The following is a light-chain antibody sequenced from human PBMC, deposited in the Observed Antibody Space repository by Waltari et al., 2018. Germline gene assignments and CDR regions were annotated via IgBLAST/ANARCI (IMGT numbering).Light chain of an antibody. J-gene: IGKJ2*01. CDR3: QQSNSANT. CDR1: QSVKNF. CDR2: AAS. V-gene: IGKV1-39*01. Sequence: DIQLTQSPSTLSASLGDRVTITCRASQSVKNFLNWYQQKPGKAPKLLIFAASNLQSGVPSRFSGSGSETVFTLTISSLQPEDSATYYCQQSNSANTFGQGTKLDIK.